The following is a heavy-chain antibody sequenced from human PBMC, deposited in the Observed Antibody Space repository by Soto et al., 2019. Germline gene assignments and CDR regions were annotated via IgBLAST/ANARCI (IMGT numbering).Heavy chain of an antibody. V-gene: IGHV1-69*13. CDR1: GGTFSSYA. CDR3: ARAGVVAATGYYYYGMDV. D-gene: IGHD2-15*01. Sequence: ASVKVSCKASGGTFSSYAISWVRQAPGQGLEWMGGIIPIFGTANYAQKFQGRVTITADESTSTAYMELSSLRSEDTAVYYCARAGVVAATGYYYYGMDVWGQGTTVTVSS. CDR2: IIPIFGTA. J-gene: IGHJ6*01.